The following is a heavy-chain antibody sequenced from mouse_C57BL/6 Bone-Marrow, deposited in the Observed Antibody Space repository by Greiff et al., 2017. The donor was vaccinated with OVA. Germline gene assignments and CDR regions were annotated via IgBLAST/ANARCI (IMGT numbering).Heavy chain of an antibody. CDR3: ARGYYGSSFRFAY. Sequence: QVHVKQPGAELVKPGASVKLSCKASGYTFTSYWMHWVKQRPGQGLEWIGMIHPNSGSTNYNEKFKSKATLTVDKSSSTAYMHLSSLTSEDSAVYYCARGYYGSSFRFAYWGQGTLVTVSA. J-gene: IGHJ3*01. V-gene: IGHV1-64*01. CDR1: GYTFTSYW. D-gene: IGHD1-1*01. CDR2: IHPNSGST.